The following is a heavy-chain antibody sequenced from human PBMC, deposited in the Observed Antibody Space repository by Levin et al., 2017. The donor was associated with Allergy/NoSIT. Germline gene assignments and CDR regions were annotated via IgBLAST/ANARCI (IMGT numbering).Heavy chain of an antibody. D-gene: IGHD2-8*01. Sequence: GESLKISCSASGFIFNNYAMSWVRQAPGKGLEWVSAISGSGGDTYYADSVKGRFTISRDNSKNTLYLQMNTLGAEDTAVYYCAKEDIGVFWMRFFDYWGQGILVTVSS. CDR3: AKEDIGVFWMRFFDY. V-gene: IGHV3-23*01. J-gene: IGHJ4*02. CDR1: GFIFNNYA. CDR2: ISGSGGDT.